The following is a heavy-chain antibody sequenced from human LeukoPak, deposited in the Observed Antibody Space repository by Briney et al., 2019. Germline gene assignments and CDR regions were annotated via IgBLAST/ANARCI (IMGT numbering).Heavy chain of an antibody. J-gene: IGHJ4*02. CDR2: ISHTGST. CDR3: ARGPWGYYDSSGYYDGDY. D-gene: IGHD3-22*01. V-gene: IGHV4-34*01. Sequence: PSETLSLTCTVHGGSFSGYYWSWIRQPPGKGLEWIGEISHTGSTNFNPSLKSRVTISVNTSKNQSSLTLSSVTAADTAVYYCARGPWGYYDSSGYYDGDYWGQGTLVTVSS. CDR1: GGSFSGYY.